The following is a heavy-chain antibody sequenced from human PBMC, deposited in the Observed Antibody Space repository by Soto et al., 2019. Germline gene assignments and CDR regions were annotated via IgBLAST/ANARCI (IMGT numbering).Heavy chain of an antibody. Sequence: ESGGGVVQPGRSLRLSCAASGFTFSRHAMHWVRQAPVKGLEWVAVISYDGSEKYYADSVKGRFTISRDSSKNTLYLQMDSLGPEDTAGYYCAREVGGSSPPGWGQGTLVTVFS. V-gene: IGHV3-30-3*01. D-gene: IGHD6-6*01. CDR3: AREVGGSSPPG. CDR1: GFTFSRHA. CDR2: ISYDGSEK. J-gene: IGHJ4*02.